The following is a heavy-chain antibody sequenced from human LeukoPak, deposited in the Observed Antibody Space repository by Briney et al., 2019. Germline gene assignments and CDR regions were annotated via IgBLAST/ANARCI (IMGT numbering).Heavy chain of an antibody. CDR3: AKVVTQADDAFDI. D-gene: IGHD4-23*01. J-gene: IGHJ3*02. CDR2: ISGSGGST. CDR1: GFIFSSYG. Sequence: PGGSLRLSCAASGFIFSSYGMSWVRQAPGKGLEWVSAISGSGGSTYYADSVKGRFTISRDNSKNTLYLQMNSLRAEDTAVYYCAKVVTQADDAFDIWGQGTMVTVSS. V-gene: IGHV3-23*01.